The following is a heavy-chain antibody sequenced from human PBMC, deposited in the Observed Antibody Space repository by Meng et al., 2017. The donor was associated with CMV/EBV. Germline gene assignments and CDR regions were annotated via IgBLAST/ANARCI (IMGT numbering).Heavy chain of an antibody. J-gene: IGHJ6*02. D-gene: IGHD6-19*01. Sequence: GGSLRLSCAASGIIFSAYAVTWVRQAPGKGLEWVSSITANGGRTYYADSVKGRFTISRDNSKNTLYLQMNSLRAEDTAVYYCAREYSSGWRRYYYYGMDVWGQGTTVTVSS. CDR2: ITANGGRT. V-gene: IGHV3-23*01. CDR3: AREYSSGWRRYYYYGMDV. CDR1: GIIFSAYA.